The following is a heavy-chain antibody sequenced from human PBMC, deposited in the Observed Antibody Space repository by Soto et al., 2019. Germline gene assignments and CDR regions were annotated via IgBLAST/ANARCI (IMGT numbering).Heavy chain of an antibody. Sequence: PGGSLRLSCAASGFTFSSYAMSWVRQAPGKGLEWVSAISGSGDTTYYADSVEGRFTISRDNSKNTLYLQMSSLRAEDTAVYYCVKNGSSGWPYYYGMDVWGQGTTVTVSS. CDR2: ISGSGDTT. J-gene: IGHJ6*02. CDR1: GFTFSSYA. D-gene: IGHD6-19*01. CDR3: VKNGSSGWPYYYGMDV. V-gene: IGHV3-23*01.